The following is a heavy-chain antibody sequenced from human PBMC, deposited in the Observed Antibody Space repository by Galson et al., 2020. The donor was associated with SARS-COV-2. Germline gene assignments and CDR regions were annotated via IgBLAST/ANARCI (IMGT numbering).Heavy chain of an antibody. CDR3: ARDYSGSYSGLFDY. CDR1: GFTFNSYA. J-gene: IGHJ4*02. CDR2: ISYDGSNK. Sequence: QLGESLKISCAASGFTFNSYAMHWVRQAPGKGLEWVAVISYDGSNKYYADSVKGRFTISRDNSKNTLYLQMNSLRAEDTAVYYCARDYSGSYSGLFDYWGQGTLVTVSS. D-gene: IGHD1-26*01. V-gene: IGHV3-30*04.